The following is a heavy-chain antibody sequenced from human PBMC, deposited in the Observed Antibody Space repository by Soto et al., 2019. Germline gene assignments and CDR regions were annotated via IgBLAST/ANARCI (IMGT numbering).Heavy chain of an antibody. J-gene: IGHJ4*02. Sequence: GGSLRLSCAASGFTFSSYTLNWVRQAPGKGLEWVSSISGSGINTYYADSVKGRFTISRDNSKNTLYLQMNSLRGEDTATYYCAKDLDYGDYDKKGIDYWGQGTLVTVSS. CDR1: GFTFSSYT. CDR3: AKDLDYGDYDKKGIDY. V-gene: IGHV3-23*01. CDR2: ISGSGINT. D-gene: IGHD4-17*01.